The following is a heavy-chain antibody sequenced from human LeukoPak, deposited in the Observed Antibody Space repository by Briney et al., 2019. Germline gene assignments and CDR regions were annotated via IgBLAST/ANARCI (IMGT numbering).Heavy chain of an antibody. Sequence: GGSLRLSCAASGFTFSNYGMHWVRQAPGKGLEGVAVISYDGGNKYYADSVKGRFTISRDNSKNTLYLQMNSLRAEDTAVYYCARDWGSTSCFDYWGQGTLVTVSS. D-gene: IGHD2-2*01. V-gene: IGHV3-30*03. CDR3: ARDWGSTSCFDY. CDR2: ISYDGGNK. CDR1: GFTFSNYG. J-gene: IGHJ4*02.